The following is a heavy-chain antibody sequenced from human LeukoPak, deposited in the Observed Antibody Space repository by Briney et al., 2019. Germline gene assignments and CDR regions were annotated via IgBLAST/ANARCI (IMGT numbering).Heavy chain of an antibody. Sequence: GGSLRLSCAASGFTFSSYWVHWVRQAPGKGLVWVSGINSDGSRATYADSVKGRFTISRENAKNTLYMQMNSLRAEDTAVYYCARGYYSNWFDSWGQGTLVTVSS. CDR2: INSDGSRA. J-gene: IGHJ5*01. CDR1: GFTFSSYW. D-gene: IGHD3-22*01. CDR3: ARGYYSNWFDS. V-gene: IGHV3-74*01.